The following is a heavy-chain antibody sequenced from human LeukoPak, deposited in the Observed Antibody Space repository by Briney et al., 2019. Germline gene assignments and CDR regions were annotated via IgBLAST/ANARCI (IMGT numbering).Heavy chain of an antibody. Sequence: SDTLSLPGTISGGYMRSYYWSWIRQPAGKGLEWIGRIYTSGSTNSNPSLKSRLTMSVGTSKKQFSMKLSSVTAADTAAYYCARVKLSHGYSYGYNPYYFDYWGQGTLVTVSS. J-gene: IGHJ4*02. CDR2: IYTSGST. CDR1: GGYMRSYY. D-gene: IGHD5-18*01. V-gene: IGHV4-4*07. CDR3: ARVKLSHGYSYGYNPYYFDY.